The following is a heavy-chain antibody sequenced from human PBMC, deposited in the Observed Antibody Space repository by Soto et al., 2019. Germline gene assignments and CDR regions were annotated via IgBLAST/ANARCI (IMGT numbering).Heavy chain of an antibody. V-gene: IGHV3-74*01. CDR3: ARVAVGAYYFHY. CDR2: INSDGTTT. D-gene: IGHD1-26*01. J-gene: IGHJ4*02. Sequence: EVQLVESGGGLVQPGGSLRLSCAASGFTFSNYWMHWVRQAPGKGLVWVSRINSDGTTTSYADSVRGRFTISRDNARDTVYLQMNSLGAEDTAVYYCARVAVGAYYFHYWGKGTLVTVSS. CDR1: GFTFSNYW.